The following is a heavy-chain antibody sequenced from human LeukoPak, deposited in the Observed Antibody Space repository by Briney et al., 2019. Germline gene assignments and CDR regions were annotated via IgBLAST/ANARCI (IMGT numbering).Heavy chain of an antibody. CDR1: GGSISSYY. CDR2: FYSSGST. CDR3: ARWPREGYGSGSYYYYYGMDV. J-gene: IGHJ6*02. V-gene: IGHV4-59*01. Sequence: SETLSLTCTVSGGSISSYYWSWIRQPPGKDWDGIGIFYSSGSTNYNPSLKSRVTISVDTSKNQFSLKLSSVTAADTAVYYCARWPREGYGSGSYYYYYGMDVWGQGTTVTVSS. D-gene: IGHD3-10*01.